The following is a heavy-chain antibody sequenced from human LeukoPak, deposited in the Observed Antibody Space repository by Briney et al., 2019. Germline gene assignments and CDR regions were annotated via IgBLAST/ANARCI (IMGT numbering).Heavy chain of an antibody. Sequence: GPLRLSCAASGFTFSSYSMNWVRQAPGKGLEWIGSIYYSGSTYYNPSLKSRVTISVDTSKNQFSLKLSSVTAADTAVYYCARHEGIAVAGIFDYWGQGTLVTVSS. J-gene: IGHJ4*02. V-gene: IGHV4-39*01. CDR2: IYYSGST. CDR1: GFTFSSYSMN. D-gene: IGHD6-19*01. CDR3: ARHEGIAVAGIFDY.